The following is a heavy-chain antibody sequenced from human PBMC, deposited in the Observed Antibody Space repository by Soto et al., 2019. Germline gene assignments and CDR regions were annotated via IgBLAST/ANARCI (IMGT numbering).Heavy chain of an antibody. CDR1: GFTFSDYY. CDR2: TRNKAYSYTT. V-gene: IGHV3-72*01. CDR3: ARARPNYGFDY. J-gene: IGHJ4*02. Sequence: GGSLRLSCAASGFTFSDYYMDWVRQAPGKGLEWVARTRNKAYSYTTEYAASVKGRFTISRDDSKNSLCLQMNSLKTEDTAVYYCARARPNYGFDYWGQGTLVTVSS. D-gene: IGHD3-16*01.